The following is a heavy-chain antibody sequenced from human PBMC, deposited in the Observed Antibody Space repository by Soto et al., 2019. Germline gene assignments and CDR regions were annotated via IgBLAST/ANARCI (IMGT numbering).Heavy chain of an antibody. CDR2: ISGSGGST. CDR1: GFTFSDYY. V-gene: IGHV3-23*01. CDR3: AKDWGTAQYYDILTGYYSREKKYYSDY. J-gene: IGHJ4*02. Sequence: GGSLRLSCAASGFTFSDYYMSWIRQAPGKGLEWVSYISGSGGSTYYADSVKGRFTISRDNSKNTLYLQMNSLRAEDTAVYYCAKDWGTAQYYDILTGYYSREKKYYSDYWGQGTLVTVSS. D-gene: IGHD3-9*01.